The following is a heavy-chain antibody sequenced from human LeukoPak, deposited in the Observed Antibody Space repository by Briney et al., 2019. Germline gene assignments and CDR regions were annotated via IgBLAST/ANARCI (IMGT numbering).Heavy chain of an antibody. Sequence: PGGSLRLSCAASGFTFDNYVMSWVRQAPGKGLEWVSLITGSGDSTYYADSVKGRFTISRDNSKNTLYLQMNSLSAEDTAVYPCAKGRFHGSGSYLNPHVYGGQRPLVTVP. D-gene: IGHD3-10*01. V-gene: IGHV3-23*01. CDR2: ITGSGDST. CDR1: GFTFDNYV. CDR3: AKGRFHGSGSYLNPHVY. J-gene: IGHJ4*02.